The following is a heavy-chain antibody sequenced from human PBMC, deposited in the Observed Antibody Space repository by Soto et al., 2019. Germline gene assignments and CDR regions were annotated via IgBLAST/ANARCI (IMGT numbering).Heavy chain of an antibody. CDR2: IYYSGST. V-gene: IGHV4-59*08. Sequence: PSETLSLTCTVSGGSISSYYWSWIRQPPGKGMEWIGYIYYSGSTNYNPSLNSRVTISVDTSKNQFSLKLSSVTAADTAVYYCARRWGTTFDFWGQGTLVTVSS. CDR1: GGSISSYY. J-gene: IGHJ4*02. D-gene: IGHD3-16*01. CDR3: ARRWGTTFDF.